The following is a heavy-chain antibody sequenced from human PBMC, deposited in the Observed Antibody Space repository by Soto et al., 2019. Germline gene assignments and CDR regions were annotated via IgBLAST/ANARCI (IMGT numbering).Heavy chain of an antibody. V-gene: IGHV3-48*02. CDR2: ISSSSSTI. Sequence: PGGSLRLSCAASGFTFSSYSMNWVRQAPGKGLEWVSYISSSSSTIYYADSVKGRFTISRDNAKNSLYLQMNSLRDEDTAVYYCARVRGDYADYYYYYGMDVWGQGTTVTVSS. D-gene: IGHD4-17*01. CDR3: ARVRGDYADYYYYYGMDV. J-gene: IGHJ6*02. CDR1: GFTFSSYS.